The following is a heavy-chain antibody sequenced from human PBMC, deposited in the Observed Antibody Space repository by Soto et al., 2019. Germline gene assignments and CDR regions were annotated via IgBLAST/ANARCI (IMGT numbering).Heavy chain of an antibody. CDR2: IWHDGSIK. CDR3: GRTFRDGLLGLDP. Sequence: GGSLRLSCAASGFTFSSYGMHWVRQAPGKGLVWVSGIWHDGSIKYYADSVKGRFTISRDNAKNTLYLQMTSLRAEDAAIYYCGRTFRDGLLGLDPWGQGTLVTVSS. D-gene: IGHD3-16*01. J-gene: IGHJ5*02. CDR1: GFTFSSYG. V-gene: IGHV3-33*03.